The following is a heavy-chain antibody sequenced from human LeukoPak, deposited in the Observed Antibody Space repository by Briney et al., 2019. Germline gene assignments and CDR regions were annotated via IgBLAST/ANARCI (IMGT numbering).Heavy chain of an antibody. Sequence: GASVKVSCKASGGTFSCYAISWVRQAPGQGLEWMGGIIPIFGTANYAQKFQGRVTMTTDTSTSTAYMELRSLRSDDTAVYYCARDSFLSRYPYYFDYWGQGTLVTVSS. CDR1: GGTFSCYA. CDR2: IIPIFGTA. V-gene: IGHV1-69*05. CDR3: ARDSFLSRYPYYFDY. J-gene: IGHJ4*02. D-gene: IGHD5-12*01.